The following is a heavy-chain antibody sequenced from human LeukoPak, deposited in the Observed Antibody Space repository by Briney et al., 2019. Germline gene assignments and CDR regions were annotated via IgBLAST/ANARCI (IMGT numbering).Heavy chain of an antibody. D-gene: IGHD3-22*01. CDR3: ARGRRNYYDSSGYYYLLYFDY. V-gene: IGHV1-69*13. CDR2: IIPIFGTA. Sequence: SVKVSCKASGGTFSSYAISWVRQAPGQGLEWMGGIIPIFGTANCAQKFQGRVTITADESTSTAYMELSSLRSEDTAVYYCARGRRNYYDSSGYYYLLYFDYWGQGTLVTVSS. CDR1: GGTFSSYA. J-gene: IGHJ4*02.